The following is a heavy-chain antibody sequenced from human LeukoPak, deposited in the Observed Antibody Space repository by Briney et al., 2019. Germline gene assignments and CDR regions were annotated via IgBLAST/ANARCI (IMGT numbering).Heavy chain of an antibody. CDR1: GYTFTGYY. CDR3: AKEGSLGYSYGYDYFDH. CDR2: INPNSGGT. D-gene: IGHD5-18*01. J-gene: IGHJ4*02. V-gene: IGHV1-2*04. Sequence: ASVKDSCKASGYTFTGYYMHWVRQAPGQGLEWMGWINPNSGGTNYAQKFQGWVTMTRDTSISTAYMELSRLRSDDTAVYSCAKEGSLGYSYGYDYFDHWGQGTLVTVSS.